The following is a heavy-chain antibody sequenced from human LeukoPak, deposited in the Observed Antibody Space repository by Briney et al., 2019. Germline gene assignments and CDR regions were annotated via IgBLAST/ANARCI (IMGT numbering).Heavy chain of an antibody. CDR3: ARGMVRGVIPYYYYYYYMDV. Sequence: ASVKVSCKASGYTFTSYDINWVRQATGQGLEWMGWMNPNSGNTGYAQKFQGRVTMTRNTSISTAHMELSSLRPEDTAVYYCARGMVRGVIPYYYYYYYMDVWGKGTTVTISS. CDR2: MNPNSGNT. J-gene: IGHJ6*03. CDR1: GYTFTSYD. V-gene: IGHV1-8*01. D-gene: IGHD3-10*01.